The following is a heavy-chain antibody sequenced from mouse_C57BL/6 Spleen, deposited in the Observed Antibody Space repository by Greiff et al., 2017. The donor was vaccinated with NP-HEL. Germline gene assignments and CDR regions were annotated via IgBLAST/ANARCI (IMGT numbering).Heavy chain of an antibody. CDR1: GFSLTSYG. CDR3: ARNSVWYGSYFDY. D-gene: IGHD2-10*02. V-gene: IGHV2-2*01. J-gene: IGHJ2*01. Sequence: QVQLKQSGPGLVQPSQSLSITCTVSGFSLTSYGVHWVRQSPGKGLEWLGVIWSGGSTDYNAAFISRLSISKDNSKIQVFFKMNSLQADDTAIYYCARNSVWYGSYFDYWGQGTTLTVSS. CDR2: IWSGGST.